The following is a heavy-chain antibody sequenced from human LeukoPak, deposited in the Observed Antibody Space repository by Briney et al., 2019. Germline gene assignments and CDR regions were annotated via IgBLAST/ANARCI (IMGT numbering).Heavy chain of an antibody. V-gene: IGHV3-74*01. CDR1: GFTFSSYW. J-gene: IGHJ5*02. CDR3: ARGGLNWFDP. Sequence: GGSLRLSCAASGFTFSSYWMHWVRQAPGKGLVWVSRINTDGSSTSYADSVKGRYTISRDNAKNSVYLQMSSLKAEDTAVYYCARGGLNWFDPWGQGTLVTVSS. CDR2: INTDGSST.